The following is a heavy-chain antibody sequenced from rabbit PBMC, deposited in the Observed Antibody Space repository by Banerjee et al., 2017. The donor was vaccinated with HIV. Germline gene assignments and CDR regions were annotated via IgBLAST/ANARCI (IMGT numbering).Heavy chain of an antibody. D-gene: IGHD3-3*01. Sequence: QEQLVEYGGDLVQPGASLTLTCKASGLDFSSYYYMCWVRQAPGKGLELIACIYTSSGSAYYASWAKGRFTISKASSTTVTLQMTSLTAADTATYFCARGGTHDNTYVGSLYLWGQGTLVTVS. CDR1: GLDFSSYYY. CDR3: ARGGTHDNTYVGSLYL. CDR2: IYTSSGSA. V-gene: IGHV1S45*01. J-gene: IGHJ3*01.